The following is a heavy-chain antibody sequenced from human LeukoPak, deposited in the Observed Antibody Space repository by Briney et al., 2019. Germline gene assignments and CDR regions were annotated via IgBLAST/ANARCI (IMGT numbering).Heavy chain of an antibody. CDR1: GFTFSSYE. CDR2: ISSSGSTI. V-gene: IGHV3-48*03. J-gene: IGHJ4*02. CDR3: AREGEVTTPFDY. Sequence: PGGSLRLSCAASGFTFSSYEMNWVRQAPGKGLEWVSYISSSGSTIYYADSVKGRFTISRDNSKNTLYLQMNSLRAEDTAVYYCAREGEVTTPFDYWGQGTLVTVSS. D-gene: IGHD4-17*01.